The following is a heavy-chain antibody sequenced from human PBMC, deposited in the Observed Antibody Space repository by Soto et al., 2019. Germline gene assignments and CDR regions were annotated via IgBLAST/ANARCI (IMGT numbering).Heavy chain of an antibody. Sequence: QVQVQESGPGLVKPSETLSLTCAVSGVSVTSGSHHFLWIRQPPGKGLEWIGQTGSTNYNPSLKSRSSISVDTSKNQFSLNVSSVTSADTAVYYCGVYKAGSGGNGDCGQGTLVTISS. V-gene: IGHV4-61*01. D-gene: IGHD6-19*01. CDR2: QTGST. J-gene: IGHJ1*01. CDR1: GVSVTSGSHH. CDR3: GVYKAGSGGNGD.